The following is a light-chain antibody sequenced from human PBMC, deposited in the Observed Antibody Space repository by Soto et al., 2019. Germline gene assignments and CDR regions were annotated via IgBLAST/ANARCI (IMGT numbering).Light chain of an antibody. CDR3: QQRNIWPPVT. CDR2: GAF. J-gene: IGKJ5*01. CDR1: QNIHTN. Sequence: EIVMTQSPATLSVSPGERATLSCSAGQNIHTNLAWYQQKPGQAPRLLIYGAFNRATGIPARFSGSGSGTDFTLTISSLEPEDFAVYYCQQRNIWPPVTFGQGTRLEIK. V-gene: IGKV3-11*01.